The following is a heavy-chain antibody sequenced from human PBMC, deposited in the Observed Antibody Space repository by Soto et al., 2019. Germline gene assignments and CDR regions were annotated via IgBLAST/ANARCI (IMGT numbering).Heavy chain of an antibody. CDR3: ARQLDPQLVPAAIAGGRAWFDP. J-gene: IGHJ5*02. CDR2: IYYSGST. CDR1: GGSISSSSYY. V-gene: IGHV4-39*01. Sequence: QLQLQESGPGLVKPSETLSLTCTVSGGSISSSSYYWGWIRQPPGKGLEWIGSIYYSGSTYYNPSLKSRVTISVDTSKNQFSLKLSSVTAADTAVYYCARQLDPQLVPAAIAGGRAWFDPWGQGTLVTVSS. D-gene: IGHD2-2*01.